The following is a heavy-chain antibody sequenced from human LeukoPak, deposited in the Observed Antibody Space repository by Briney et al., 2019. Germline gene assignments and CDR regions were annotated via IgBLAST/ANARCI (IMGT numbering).Heavy chain of an antibody. CDR2: ISGSGGST. D-gene: IGHD3-22*01. Sequence: GGSLRLSCAASGFTFSSYAMSWVRQAPGKGLEWVSAISGSGGSTYYADSVKGRSTISRDNSKNTLYLQMNSLRAEDTAVYYCAEPEGGYYDIRPDWGQGTLVTVSS. CDR1: GFTFSSYA. V-gene: IGHV3-23*01. J-gene: IGHJ4*02. CDR3: AEPEGGYYDIRPD.